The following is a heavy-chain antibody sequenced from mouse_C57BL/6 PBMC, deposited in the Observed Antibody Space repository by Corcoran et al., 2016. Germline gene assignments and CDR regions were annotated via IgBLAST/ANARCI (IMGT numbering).Heavy chain of an antibody. CDR3: ARYGYLYAMDY. V-gene: IGHV1-26*01. D-gene: IGHD2-2*01. CDR2: INPNNGGT. J-gene: IGHJ4*01. CDR1: GYTFTDYY. Sequence: EVQLQQSGPELVKPGASVKISCEASGYTFTDYYMNWVKQSHGKSLEWIGDINPNNGGTSYNQKFKGKATLTVDKSSSTAYMELRSLTSEDSAVYYCARYGYLYAMDYWGQGTSVTVSS.